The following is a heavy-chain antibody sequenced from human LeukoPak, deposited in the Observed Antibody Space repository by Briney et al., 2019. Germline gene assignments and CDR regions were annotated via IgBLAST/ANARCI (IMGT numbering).Heavy chain of an antibody. Sequence: GGSLRLSCSTSGFTFGDYAMSWVRQAPGKGLEWVGFIQAKAYGGATEYAASVKGRFSISRDDSQSIANLQMNDLKTDDTAVYYCTRAPHPRCSSSGCYLDYWGQGTLVTVSS. V-gene: IGHV3-49*04. D-gene: IGHD2-2*01. CDR1: GFTFGDYA. J-gene: IGHJ4*02. CDR2: IQAKAYGGAT. CDR3: TRAPHPRCSSSGCYLDY.